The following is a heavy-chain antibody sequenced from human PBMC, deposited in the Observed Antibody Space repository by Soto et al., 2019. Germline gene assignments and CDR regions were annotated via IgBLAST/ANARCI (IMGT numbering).Heavy chain of an antibody. D-gene: IGHD6-19*01. CDR2: ISYDGSNK. Sequence: SLRLSCAVSGFTFSSYAMHRVRQAPGKGLEWVAVISYDGSNKYYADSVKGRFTISRDNSKNTLYLQMNSLRAEATAVYYCASARGWYGNTPFDYWGQGTLVTVSS. J-gene: IGHJ4*02. V-gene: IGHV3-30-3*01. CDR3: ASARGWYGNTPFDY. CDR1: GFTFSSYA.